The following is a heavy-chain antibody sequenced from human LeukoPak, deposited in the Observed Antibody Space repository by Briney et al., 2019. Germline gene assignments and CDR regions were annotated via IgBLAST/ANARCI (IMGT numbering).Heavy chain of an antibody. Sequence: PSETLSLTCAVYGGSFSGYYWSWIRQPPGKGLEWIGEINHSGSTNYNPSLKSRVTISVDTSKNQFSLKLSSVTAADTAVYYRARGTVWGPPNAFDIWGQGTMVTVSS. J-gene: IGHJ3*02. CDR1: GGSFSGYY. CDR2: INHSGST. V-gene: IGHV4-34*01. D-gene: IGHD3-16*01. CDR3: ARGTVWGPPNAFDI.